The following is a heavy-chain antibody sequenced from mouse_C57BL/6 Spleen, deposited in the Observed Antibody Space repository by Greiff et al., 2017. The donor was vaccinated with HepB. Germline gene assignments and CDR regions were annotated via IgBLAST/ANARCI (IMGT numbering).Heavy chain of an antibody. J-gene: IGHJ4*01. CDR1: GYTFTSYW. Sequence: QVQLQQPGTELVKPGASVKLSCKASGYTFTSYWMHWVKQRPGQGLEWIGNINPSNGDTNYNEKFKSKATLTVDKSSSTAYMQLNSLTCEDSAVYYGARAVITTVEGYYAMDYWGQGTSVTGSS. V-gene: IGHV1-53*01. CDR2: INPSNGDT. CDR3: ARAVITTVEGYYAMDY. D-gene: IGHD1-1*01.